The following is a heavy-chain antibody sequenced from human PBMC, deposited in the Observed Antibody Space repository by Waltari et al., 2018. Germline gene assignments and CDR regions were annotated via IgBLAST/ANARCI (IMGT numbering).Heavy chain of an antibody. J-gene: IGHJ4*02. D-gene: IGHD5-12*01. CDR2: ISSSGGTI. Sequence: EVQLVESGGGLVQPGGSLRLSCAASGLTFGSYEMNWVRQAPGKGLECVSYISSSGGTIFYADSVKGRFTISRDNAKNSLYLQMNSLRAEDTAVYYCARAASGYDLTYWGQGTLVTVS. CDR1: GLTFGSYE. CDR3: ARAASGYDLTY. V-gene: IGHV3-48*03.